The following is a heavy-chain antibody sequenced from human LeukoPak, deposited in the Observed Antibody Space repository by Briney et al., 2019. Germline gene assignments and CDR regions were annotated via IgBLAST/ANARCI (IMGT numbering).Heavy chain of an antibody. Sequence: GASVKVSCKASGDTLTTYGISWVRQAPGQGLEWMGWISAYNGNTNYIEKFQGRVTMTTDTSTSTAYMELRSLRSEDTAVYYCARVRVGSWYYFDYWGQGTLVTVSP. CDR2: ISAYNGNT. J-gene: IGHJ4*02. CDR3: ARVRVGSWYYFDY. V-gene: IGHV1-18*01. CDR1: GDTLTTYG. D-gene: IGHD6-13*01.